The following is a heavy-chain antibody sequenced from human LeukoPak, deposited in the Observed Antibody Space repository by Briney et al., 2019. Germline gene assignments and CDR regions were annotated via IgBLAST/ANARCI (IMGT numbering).Heavy chain of an antibody. CDR3: ASDKNSRECVSNSCYGVWPLDI. V-gene: IGHV1-69*05. CDR2: IIPMSETP. Sequence: SVKVSCKASGGTFSINAITWVRQAPGQGLEWMGGIIPMSETPKYTQKFQGRVTITTDESTNTAYMELSSLRSEDTAVYYCASDKNSRECVSNSCYGVWPLDIWGQGTMVTVSS. J-gene: IGHJ3*02. CDR1: GGTFSINA. D-gene: IGHD2-2*01.